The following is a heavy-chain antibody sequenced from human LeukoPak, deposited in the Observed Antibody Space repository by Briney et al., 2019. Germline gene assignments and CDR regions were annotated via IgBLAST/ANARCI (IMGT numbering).Heavy chain of an antibody. Sequence: GESLKISCKGSGYSFTSYWIGWVRQMPGKGLEWMGIIYPGDSDTRYSPSLQGQVTISADKSISTAYLQWSSLKASDTAMYYCARHALVLRYFDWLDDYYFDYWGQGTLVTVSS. D-gene: IGHD3-9*01. CDR3: ARHALVLRYFDWLDDYYFDY. CDR2: IYPGDSDT. CDR1: GYSFTSYW. J-gene: IGHJ4*02. V-gene: IGHV5-51*01.